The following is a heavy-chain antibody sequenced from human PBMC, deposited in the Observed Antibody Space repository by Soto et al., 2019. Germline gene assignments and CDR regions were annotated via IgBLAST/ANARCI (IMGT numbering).Heavy chain of an antibody. CDR1: GGSISSSSYY. CDR3: ARQGYSSSDLFDY. CDR2: IYYSGST. V-gene: IGHV4-39*01. J-gene: IGHJ4*02. D-gene: IGHD6-13*01. Sequence: QLQLQESGPGLVKPSETLSLTCTVSGGSISSSSYYWGWIRQPPGKGLEWIGSIYYSGSTYYNPSLKSRVTISVDTSKNQFSLKLSSVTAADTAVYYCARQGYSSSDLFDYWGQGTLVTVSS.